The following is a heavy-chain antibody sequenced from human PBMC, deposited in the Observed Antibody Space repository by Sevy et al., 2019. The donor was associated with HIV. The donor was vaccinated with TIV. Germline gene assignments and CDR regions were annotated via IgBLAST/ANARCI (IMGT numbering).Heavy chain of an antibody. CDR2: ISHDGINE. J-gene: IGHJ6*02. D-gene: IGHD3-3*01. Sequence: GGSLRLSCTGSGFSFSYYGIHWVRQAPGKGLDWVALISHDGINEYYADSVKGRFTISRDNTKNTIYLQMNSLRAEDTAVYYCARGQLLQFLEWPSYGLDVWGQGTTVTVSS. CDR1: GFSFSYYG. V-gene: IGHV3-30*03. CDR3: ARGQLLQFLEWPSYGLDV.